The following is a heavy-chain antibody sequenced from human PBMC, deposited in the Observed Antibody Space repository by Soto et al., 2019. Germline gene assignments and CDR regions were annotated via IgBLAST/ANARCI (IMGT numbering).Heavy chain of an antibody. Sequence: GESLKISCKGSGYSFTSYWIGWVRQMPGKGLEWMGIIYPGDSDTRYSPSFQGQVTISADKSISTAYLQWSSLKASDTAMYYCARPPGDSSSPPLHGPNYCYYGMDVWGQGNTVIVSS. D-gene: IGHD6-6*01. CDR2: IYPGDSDT. V-gene: IGHV5-51*01. CDR1: GYSFTSYW. CDR3: ARPPGDSSSPPLHGPNYCYYGMDV. J-gene: IGHJ6*02.